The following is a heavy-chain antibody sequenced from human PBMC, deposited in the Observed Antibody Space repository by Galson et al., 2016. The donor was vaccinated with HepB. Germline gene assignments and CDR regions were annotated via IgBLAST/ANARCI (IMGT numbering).Heavy chain of an antibody. CDR1: GYTFTSHD. CDR2: MMPNTGSA. Sequence: SVKVSCKASGYTFTSHDINWVRQATGQGLEWLGWMMPNTGSAGYAQKFQGRVTMTTSPNTAYMELSSLRSEDTAGYYCARLKLGYDAFDLWGQGTMVTVSS. V-gene: IGHV1-8*01. J-gene: IGHJ3*01. D-gene: IGHD1-26*01. CDR3: ARLKLGYDAFDL.